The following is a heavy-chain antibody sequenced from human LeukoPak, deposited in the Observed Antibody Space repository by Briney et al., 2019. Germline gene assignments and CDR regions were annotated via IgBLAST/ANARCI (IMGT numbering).Heavy chain of an antibody. J-gene: IGHJ4*02. V-gene: IGHV3-64*01. CDR1: GFAFFRYS. CDR2: ITSSGGST. CDR3: ASTVTTGPFDY. D-gene: IGHD4-17*01. Sequence: PGGSLRLSCAASGFAFFRYSMHWVRQAPGTGLEYVSGITSSGGSTYYATSVKGRFTISRDNSKNTLYLQMGSLRDEDKGIYYCASTVTTGPFDYWGQGTPVTVSS.